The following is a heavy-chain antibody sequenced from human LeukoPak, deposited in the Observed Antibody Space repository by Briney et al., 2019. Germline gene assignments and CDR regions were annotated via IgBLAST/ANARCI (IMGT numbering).Heavy chain of an antibody. CDR3: ARTTLGGY. D-gene: IGHD4-23*01. V-gene: IGHV3-48*03. Sequence: GGSLRLSCAASGFTFSSYEMNWVRQAPGKGLEWVSYISSSGSTIYYADSVKGRFTVSRDNSKNTMYLQMNSLRVEDTAVYYCARTTLGGYWGQGTLVTVS. CDR1: GFTFSSYE. J-gene: IGHJ4*02. CDR2: ISSSGSTI.